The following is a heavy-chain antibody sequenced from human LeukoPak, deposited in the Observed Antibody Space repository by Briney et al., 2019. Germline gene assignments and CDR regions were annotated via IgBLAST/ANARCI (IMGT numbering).Heavy chain of an antibody. D-gene: IGHD3-10*02. V-gene: IGHV3-7*03. CDR3: AKDMSGELNSFDY. J-gene: IGHJ4*02. Sequence: GGSLRLSCAASEFTFSSYWMSWVRQAPGKGLEWVANIKQDGSERYYVDSVKGRFTISRDNAKNSLYLQMNSLRAEDTALYYCAKDMSGELNSFDYWGQGTLVTVSS. CDR1: EFTFSSYW. CDR2: IKQDGSER.